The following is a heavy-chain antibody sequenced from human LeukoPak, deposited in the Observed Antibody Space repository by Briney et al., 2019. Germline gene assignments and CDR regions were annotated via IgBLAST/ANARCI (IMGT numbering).Heavy chain of an antibody. D-gene: IGHD3-10*01. J-gene: IGHJ4*02. CDR1: GFTFSSYA. V-gene: IGHV3-23*01. CDR3: AKTGYYNGSGHSDY. Sequence: PGGSLRLSCAASGFTFSSYAMSWVRQAPGKGLEWVSAISGSGGSTYYADSVKGRFTISRDNSKNTLYLQMNSLRAEDTAVYYCAKTGYYNGSGHSDYWGQGTLVTVSS. CDR2: ISGSGGST.